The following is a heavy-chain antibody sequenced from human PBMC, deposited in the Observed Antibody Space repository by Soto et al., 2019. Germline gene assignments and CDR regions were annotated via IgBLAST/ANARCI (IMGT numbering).Heavy chain of an antibody. Sequence: GASVKVSCKASGYTFIRYGITWVRQAPGQGLEWMGWISAYNGNTNYAQKLQGRVTMTTDTSTSTAYMELRSLRSDDTAVYYCARGASIVVVKGAFDSWGQGTRVTVSS. D-gene: IGHD3-22*01. CDR2: ISAYNGNT. J-gene: IGHJ3*02. V-gene: IGHV1-18*01. CDR3: ARGASIVVVKGAFDS. CDR1: GYTFIRYG.